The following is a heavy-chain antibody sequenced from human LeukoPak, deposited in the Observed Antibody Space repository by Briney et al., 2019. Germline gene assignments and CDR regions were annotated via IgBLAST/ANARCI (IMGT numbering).Heavy chain of an antibody. CDR3: AKEVVVTANYYYYGMDV. CDR2: ISSSGSTI. Sequence: GGSLRLSCAASGFTFSDYYMSWIRQAPGKGLEWVSYISSSGSTIYYADSVKGRFTISRDNAKNSLYLQMNSLRAEDTALYYCAKEVVVTANYYYYGMDVWGQGTTVTVSS. J-gene: IGHJ6*02. V-gene: IGHV3-11*01. D-gene: IGHD2-21*02. CDR1: GFTFSDYY.